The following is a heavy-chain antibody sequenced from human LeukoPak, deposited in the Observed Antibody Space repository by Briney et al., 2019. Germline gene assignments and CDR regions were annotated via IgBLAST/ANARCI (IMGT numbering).Heavy chain of an antibody. V-gene: IGHV1-2*02. CDR2: INPDSGTT. D-gene: IGHD6-6*01. CDR3: ARVPPDEGLVFDS. J-gene: IGHJ4*02. Sequence: GGSLRLSCRISGYPFTTSYIHWIRQAPGQGLEWVGWINPDSGTTNYPQKFRGRVTVTRDTATSTGYLDLTRLQTDDTAVYYCARVPPDEGLVFDSWGQGTLVTVSS. CDR1: GYPFTTSY.